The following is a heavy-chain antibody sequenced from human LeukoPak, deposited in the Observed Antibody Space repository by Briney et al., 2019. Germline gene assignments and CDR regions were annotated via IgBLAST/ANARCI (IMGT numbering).Heavy chain of an antibody. V-gene: IGHV3-9*01. D-gene: IGHD3-9*01. CDR3: AKDILSGYYKGPYYFDY. CDR1: GFTFDDYA. CDR2: ISWNSGSI. J-gene: IGHJ4*02. Sequence: GGSLRLSCAASGFTFDDYAMHWVRQAPGKGLEWVSGISWNSGSIGYADSVKGRFTISRDNAKNSLYLQMNSLRADDTALYYCAKDILSGYYKGPYYFDYWGQGTLVTVSS.